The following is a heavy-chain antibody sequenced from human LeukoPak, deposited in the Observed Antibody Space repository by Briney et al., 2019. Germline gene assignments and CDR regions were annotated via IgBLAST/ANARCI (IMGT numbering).Heavy chain of an antibody. CDR2: ISYDGSNK. D-gene: IGHD3-22*01. J-gene: IGHJ4*02. CDR3: VTYYHDSSAWDY. CDR1: KITLSTYG. Sequence: GGSLRLSCAASKITLSTYGMHWVRQAPGKGLEWVAVISYDGSNKYYADSVKGRFTISRDNSKNTLYLQMNSLRAEDTAVYYCVTYYHDSSAWDYWGQGTLVTVSS. V-gene: IGHV3-30*03.